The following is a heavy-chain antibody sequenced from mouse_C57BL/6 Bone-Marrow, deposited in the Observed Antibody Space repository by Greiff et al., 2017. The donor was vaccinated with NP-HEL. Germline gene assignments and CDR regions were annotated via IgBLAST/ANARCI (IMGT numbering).Heavy chain of an antibody. D-gene: IGHD1-1*01. J-gene: IGHJ4*01. Sequence: VQLQQSGAELVKPGASVKLSCTASGFNIKDYYMHWVKQRTEQGLEWIGRIDPEDGETKYAPKFQGKATITADTTSNTAYLQLSSLTSEDTAVYYCARWGEISTVVDYYAMDYWGQGTSVTVSS. CDR3: ARWGEISTVVDYYAMDY. V-gene: IGHV14-2*01. CDR2: IDPEDGET. CDR1: GFNIKDYY.